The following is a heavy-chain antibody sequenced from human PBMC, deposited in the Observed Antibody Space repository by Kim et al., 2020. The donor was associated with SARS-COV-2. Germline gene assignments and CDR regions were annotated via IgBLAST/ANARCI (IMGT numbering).Heavy chain of an antibody. Sequence: SETLSLTCTVSGGSISSSSFYWGWIRQPPGKGLEWIGNIHHTGSTYYTPSLKSRVTISVDTSKNQFALKLSSVSAADTAVYYCARQRWPSGNYDFDYLG. J-gene: IGHJ4*01. CDR1: GGSISSSSFY. D-gene: IGHD1-26*01. V-gene: IGHV4-39*01. CDR2: IHHTGST. CDR3: ARQRWPSGNYDFDY.